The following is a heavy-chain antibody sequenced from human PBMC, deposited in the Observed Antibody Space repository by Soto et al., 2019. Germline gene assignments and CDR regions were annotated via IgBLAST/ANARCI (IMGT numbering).Heavy chain of an antibody. CDR2: IYYSGST. D-gene: IGHD1-7*01. CDR1: GGSISSGGYY. Sequence: SETLSLTCTVSGGSISSGGYYWSWIRQHPGKGLEWIGYIYYSGSTYYNPSLKSRVTISVDTSKNQFSLKLSSVTAADTAVYYCARGLITGTRSHFDYWGQGTLVTVS. CDR3: ARGLITGTRSHFDY. V-gene: IGHV4-31*03. J-gene: IGHJ4*02.